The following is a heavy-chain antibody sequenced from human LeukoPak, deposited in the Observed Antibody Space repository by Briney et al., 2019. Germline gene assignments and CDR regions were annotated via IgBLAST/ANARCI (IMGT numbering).Heavy chain of an antibody. J-gene: IGHJ4*02. D-gene: IGHD3-22*01. V-gene: IGHV1-18*01. CDR3: AREFTYYYDSSGYPPDY. CDR2: IGAYNGRT. CDR1: GYTFANYG. Sequence: ASVKVSCKASGYTFANYGITWVRQAPGQGLEWMGWIGAYNGRTYYAQNLQGRATMTTDTSTSTAYMELGSLTSDDTAVYYCAREFTYYYDSSGYPPDYWGQGTLVTVSS.